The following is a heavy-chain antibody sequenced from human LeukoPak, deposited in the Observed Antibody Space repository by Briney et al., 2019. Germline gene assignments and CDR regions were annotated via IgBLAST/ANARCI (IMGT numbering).Heavy chain of an antibody. CDR3: ARDRGGSYGLTLDY. CDR2: IYYSGST. CDR1: GGSISSYY. J-gene: IGHJ4*02. D-gene: IGHD1-26*01. Sequence: SETLSLTCTVSGGSISSYYWSWIRQPPGKGLEWIGYIYYSGSTNYNPSLKSRVTISVDTSKNQFSLKLSSVTAADTAVYYCARDRGGSYGLTLDYWGQGTLVTVSS. V-gene: IGHV4-59*01.